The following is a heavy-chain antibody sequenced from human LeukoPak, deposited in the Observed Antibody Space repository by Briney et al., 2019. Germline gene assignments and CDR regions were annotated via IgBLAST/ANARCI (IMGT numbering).Heavy chain of an antibody. Sequence: SETLSLTCSVSGGSISGYYWTWIRQPAGKGLEWIGRVYTSGSTHYNPSLKTRLTMSVDTSKNQFSLKLSSVTAADTAVYYCARLITGTTTAFDIWGQGTMVTASS. V-gene: IGHV4-4*07. CDR3: ARLITGTTTAFDI. J-gene: IGHJ3*02. CDR2: VYTSGST. CDR1: GGSISGYY. D-gene: IGHD1-7*01.